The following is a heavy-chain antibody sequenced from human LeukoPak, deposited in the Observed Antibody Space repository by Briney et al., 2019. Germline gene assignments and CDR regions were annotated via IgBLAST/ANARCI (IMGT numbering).Heavy chain of an antibody. V-gene: IGHV4-59*08. CDR2: MYYSGSST. CDR1: GGSINSDY. J-gene: IGHJ3*02. D-gene: IGHD6-19*01. Sequence: SETLSLTCTVSGGSINSDYWSWVRQPPGKGLEWIGYMYYSGSSTYYNPSLKSRVTISVDTSKNQFSLKLSSVTAADTAVYYCARTLYSSGWYEKVDAFDIWGQGTMVTVSS. CDR3: ARTLYSSGWYEKVDAFDI.